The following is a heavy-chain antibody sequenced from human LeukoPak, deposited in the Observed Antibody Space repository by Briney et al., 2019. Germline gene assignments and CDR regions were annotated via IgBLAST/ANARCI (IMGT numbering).Heavy chain of an antibody. V-gene: IGHV4-34*01. D-gene: IGHD4-17*01. Sequence: SETLSLTCAVYGGSFSDYYWSWIRQPPGKGLEWLGEINHSGSTNYNPSLKSRVTISVDTSKNQFSLKLSSVTAADTAVYYCAQGHDYGDYLNWFDPWGQGTLVTVSS. CDR3: AQGHDYGDYLNWFDP. CDR1: GGSFSDYY. J-gene: IGHJ5*02. CDR2: INHSGST.